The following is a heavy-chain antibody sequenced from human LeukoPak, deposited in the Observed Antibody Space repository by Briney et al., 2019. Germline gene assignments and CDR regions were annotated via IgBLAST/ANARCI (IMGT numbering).Heavy chain of an antibody. D-gene: IGHD6-19*01. CDR1: GFTFDGYA. CDR3: ARDSHSSGWYAY. J-gene: IGHJ4*02. CDR2: ISLNSGVI. V-gene: IGHV3-9*01. Sequence: GGSLRLSCAVSGFTFDGYAMHWVRQPPGKGLEWVSGISLNSGVIGYADSVKGRFTISRDNAKNSLYLQMNSLRAEDTALYYCARDSHSSGWYAYWGQGTLVTVSS.